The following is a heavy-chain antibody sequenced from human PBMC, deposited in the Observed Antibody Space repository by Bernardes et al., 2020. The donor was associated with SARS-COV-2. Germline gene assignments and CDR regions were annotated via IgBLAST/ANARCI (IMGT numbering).Heavy chain of an antibody. CDR2: ISSTSRSI. V-gene: IGHV3-48*01. CDR3: ARDYYGDYALDS. J-gene: IGHJ4*02. Sequence: SLRLSCVVSGFTFSSYSINWVRQAPGTGLEWVSYISSTSRSIYYADSVKGRFTISRDNAKNSLYLQMNSLRAEDTAVYFCARDYYGDYALDSWGQGTLVTVSP. D-gene: IGHD4-17*01. CDR1: GFTFSSYS.